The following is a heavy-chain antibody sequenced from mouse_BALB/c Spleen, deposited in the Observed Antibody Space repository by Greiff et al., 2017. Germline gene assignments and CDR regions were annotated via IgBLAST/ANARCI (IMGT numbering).Heavy chain of an antibody. J-gene: IGHJ4*01. D-gene: IGHD1-2*01. V-gene: IGHV1S135*01. CDR1: GYSFTSYY. Sequence: VQLQQSGPELMKPGASVKISKASGYSFTSYYMHWVKQSHGKSLEWIGYIDPFNGGTSYNQKFKGKATLTVDKSSSTAYMHLSSLTSEDSAVYYCAREDYGYGNYYAMDYWGQGTSVTVSS. CDR3: AREDYGYGNYYAMDY. CDR2: IDPFNGGT.